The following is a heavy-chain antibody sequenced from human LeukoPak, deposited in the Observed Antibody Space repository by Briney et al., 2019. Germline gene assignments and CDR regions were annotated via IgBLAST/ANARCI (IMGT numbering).Heavy chain of an antibody. Sequence: PSETLSLTCTVSGGSISSSSYYCGWIRQPPGKGLEWIGSIYYSGSTYYNPSPKSRVTISVDTPKNQFSLTLSSVTAAHTAVYYCARLRYYYDSSGYYADYWGQGTLVTVSS. D-gene: IGHD3-22*01. CDR1: GGSISSSSYY. J-gene: IGHJ4*02. CDR2: IYYSGST. CDR3: ARLRYYYDSSGYYADY. V-gene: IGHV4-39*01.